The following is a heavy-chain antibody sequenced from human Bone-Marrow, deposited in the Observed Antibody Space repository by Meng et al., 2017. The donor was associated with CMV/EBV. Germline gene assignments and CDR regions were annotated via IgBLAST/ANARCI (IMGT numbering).Heavy chain of an antibody. D-gene: IGHD1-1*01. J-gene: IGHJ4*02. Sequence: SETLSLTCAVYGGSFSGYYWTWIRQPPRKGLEWIGEIDHSGSTNYNPSLKSRVTISVDTSKNQFSLKLSSVTAADTAVYYCARTGTTSAETPFDYWGQGTLVTVSS. V-gene: IGHV4-34*01. CDR1: GGSFSGYY. CDR2: IDHSGST. CDR3: ARTGTTSAETPFDY.